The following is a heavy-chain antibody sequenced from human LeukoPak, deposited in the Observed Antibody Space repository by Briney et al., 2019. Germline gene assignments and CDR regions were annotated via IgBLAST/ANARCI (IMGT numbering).Heavy chain of an antibody. CDR1: GGSISSSSYY. Sequence: SETLSLTCTVSGGSISSSSYYWGWIRQPPGKGLEWIGSIYYSGSTYYNPSLKSRVTISVDTSKNQFSLKLSSVTAADTAVYYCAGPRGAARPHWFDPWGQGTLVTVSS. CDR3: AGPRGAARPHWFDP. D-gene: IGHD6-6*01. J-gene: IGHJ5*02. V-gene: IGHV4-39*01. CDR2: IYYSGST.